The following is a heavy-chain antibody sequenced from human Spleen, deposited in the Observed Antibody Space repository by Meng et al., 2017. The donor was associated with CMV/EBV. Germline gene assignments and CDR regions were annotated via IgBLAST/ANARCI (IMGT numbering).Heavy chain of an antibody. CDR1: GVTFSSYA. Sequence: LRLSCAASGVTFSSYAMTWVRQAPGKGLEWVSVIYSGGSGTYYADSVKGRFTISRDDSKNILYLQMNSLRVEDTAVYYCAKDDWFDPWGQGTLVTVSS. J-gene: IGHJ5*02. V-gene: IGHV3-23*03. CDR2: IYSGGSGT. CDR3: AKDDWFDP.